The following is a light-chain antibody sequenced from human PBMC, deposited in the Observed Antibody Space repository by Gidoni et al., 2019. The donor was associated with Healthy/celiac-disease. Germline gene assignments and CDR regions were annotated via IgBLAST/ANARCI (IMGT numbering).Light chain of an antibody. V-gene: IGLV3-1*01. CDR1: KLGDKY. CDR2: QDS. J-gene: IGLJ2*01. Sequence: SYELTQPPSVSVSPGQTASITCPGDKLGDKYAWWYQQKPGQSPVLVIYQDSRRPSGIPERFSGSNSGNTATLTISGTQAKDEADYYCQAWDSSTVVFGGGTKLTVL. CDR3: QAWDSSTVV.